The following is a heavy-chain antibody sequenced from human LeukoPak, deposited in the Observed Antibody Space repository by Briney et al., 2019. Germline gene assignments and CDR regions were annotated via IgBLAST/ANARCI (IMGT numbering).Heavy chain of an antibody. J-gene: IGHJ5*02. CDR2: ISGSSGYI. CDR3: ASGGRITGSYDS. V-gene: IGHV3-21*01. CDR1: GFTFRTSS. Sequence: GGSLRLSCAASGFTFRTSSMNWVRQAPGKGLEWVSSISGSSGYIYYADSVKGRFTISRDNVKNSLYLQMNSLRAEDTAMYHCASGGRITGSYDSWGQGTLVTVSS. D-gene: IGHD1-26*01.